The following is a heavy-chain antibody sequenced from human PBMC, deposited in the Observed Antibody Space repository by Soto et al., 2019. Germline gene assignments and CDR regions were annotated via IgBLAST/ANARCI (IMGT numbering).Heavy chain of an antibody. CDR3: ARDKITGLFDY. CDR1: GGSFSGYY. D-gene: IGHD2-8*02. Sequence: PSETLSITCAVYGGSFSGYYWTWIRQPPGTGLEWIGEINHSGSTNYNPSNKSRVTISVDTSKNQLSLKLTSVTAADTAVYYCARDKITGLFDYWGQGTRVTVS. V-gene: IGHV4-34*01. J-gene: IGHJ4*02. CDR2: INHSGST.